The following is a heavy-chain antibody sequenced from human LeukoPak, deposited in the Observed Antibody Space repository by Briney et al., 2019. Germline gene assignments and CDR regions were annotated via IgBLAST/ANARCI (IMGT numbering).Heavy chain of an antibody. Sequence: GGSLRLSCAASGFTFSTFGMHWVRQAPGKGLEWVAVISYDGSNKNYEDSVKGRFTISRDNSKNMLFLQMNSLRAEYTAVYYCVGWSDYWGQGTLATVSS. CDR1: GFTFSTFG. V-gene: IGHV3-30*03. D-gene: IGHD2-15*01. CDR3: VGWSDY. J-gene: IGHJ4*02. CDR2: ISYDGSNK.